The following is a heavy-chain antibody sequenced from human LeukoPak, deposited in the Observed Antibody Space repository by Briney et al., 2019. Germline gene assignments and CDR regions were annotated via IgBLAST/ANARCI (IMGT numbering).Heavy chain of an antibody. CDR1: GFTFSTYG. V-gene: IGHV3-33*01. CDR2: IYYDGSNK. J-gene: IGHJ4*02. Sequence: GGSLRLSCAASGFTFSTYGMHWVRQAPGKGLEWVAVIYYDGSNKYYTDSVKGRFTISRDNSKNTLYLQMNSLRAEDTAVYYCARDPEGGLKPPFDYWGQGTLVTVSS. CDR3: ARDPEGGLKPPFDY. D-gene: IGHD2-15*01.